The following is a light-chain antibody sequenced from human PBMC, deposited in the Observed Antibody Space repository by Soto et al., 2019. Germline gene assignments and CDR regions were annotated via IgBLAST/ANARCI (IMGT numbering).Light chain of an antibody. CDR2: GAS. V-gene: IGKV3-15*01. Sequence: VMTQSPAILSVSRLDRATLSCSASQSVRTNVAWYQQIPGQTPRLLIYGASTRATGIPVRFSGSASGTDFTLTISSLQPEDCAVYYCNQYDDGPYTFGQGTKVDIK. CDR3: NQYDDGPYT. J-gene: IGKJ2*01. CDR1: QSVRTN.